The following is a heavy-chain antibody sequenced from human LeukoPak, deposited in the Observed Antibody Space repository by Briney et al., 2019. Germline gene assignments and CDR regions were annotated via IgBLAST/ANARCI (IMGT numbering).Heavy chain of an antibody. CDR1: GFTFNSYW. D-gene: IGHD3-22*01. V-gene: IGHV3-74*01. CDR2: INSDGSST. J-gene: IGHJ4*02. Sequence: PGGSLRLSCAASGFTFNSYWMHWVRQAPGKGLLWVSRINSDGSSTSYADSVKGRFTISRDNAKNTLYLEMNSLRAEDTAVYYCARAVYDSKDYWGQGTLVTVSS. CDR3: ARAVYDSKDY.